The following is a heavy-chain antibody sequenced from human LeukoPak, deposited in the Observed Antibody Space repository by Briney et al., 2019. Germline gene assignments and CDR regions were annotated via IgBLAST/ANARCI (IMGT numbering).Heavy chain of an antibody. CDR2: IYYSGNP. CDR3: ASQLDDYYDSTGYYTGFIDY. V-gene: IGHV4-39*01. J-gene: IGHJ4*02. CDR1: GDSISSNSYY. D-gene: IGHD3-22*01. Sequence: SETLSLTCTVSGDSISSNSYYWGWIRQPPGKGLEWVGSIYYSGNPFYNPSLKSRVTISVDPSKNQFSLSLDSVTAADTAVYYCASQLDDYYDSTGYYTGFIDYWGQGALVTVSS.